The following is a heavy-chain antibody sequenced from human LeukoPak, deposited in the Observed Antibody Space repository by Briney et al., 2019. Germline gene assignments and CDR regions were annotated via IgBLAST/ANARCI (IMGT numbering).Heavy chain of an antibody. CDR1: GYTFTSYG. D-gene: IGHD1-26*01. CDR3: ARDVWRGSYETEAVKWDY. Sequence: ASVKVSCKASGYTFTSYGISWVRQAPGQGLEWMGWISAYNGNTNYAQKLQGRVTMTTDTSTSTAYMELRSLRSDDTAVYYYARDVWRGSYETEAVKWDYWGQGTLVTVSS. J-gene: IGHJ4*02. V-gene: IGHV1-18*01. CDR2: ISAYNGNT.